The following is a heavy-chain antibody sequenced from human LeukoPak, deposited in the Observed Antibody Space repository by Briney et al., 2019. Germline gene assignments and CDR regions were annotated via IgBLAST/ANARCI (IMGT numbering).Heavy chain of an antibody. V-gene: IGHV3-66*02. CDR3: ATGYSGWYYFDY. CDR2: IYSGGSR. CDR1: GFTVSDNY. Sequence: GGSLRLSCAASGFTVSDNYMAWVRQTPGKGLEWVSVIYSGGSRQFADSVEGRFTMSRDNSKNTLYLQMNSLRTEDTGVYYCATGYSGWYYFDYWGQGTLVTVSS. J-gene: IGHJ4*02. D-gene: IGHD6-19*01.